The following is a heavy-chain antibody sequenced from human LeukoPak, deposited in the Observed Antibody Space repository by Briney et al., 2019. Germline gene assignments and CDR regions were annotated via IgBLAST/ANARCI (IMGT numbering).Heavy chain of an antibody. CDR1: GFTFSSYA. V-gene: IGHV3-30*04. Sequence: GGSLRLSCAASGFTFSSYAMHWVRQAPGKGLEWVAVISYDGSNKYYADSVKGRFTISRDNSKNTLYLQMNSLRAEDTAVYYCARDRADIVVVVAATVGWFDPWGQGTLVTVSS. CDR3: ARDRADIVVVVAATVGWFDP. D-gene: IGHD2-15*01. CDR2: ISYDGSNK. J-gene: IGHJ5*02.